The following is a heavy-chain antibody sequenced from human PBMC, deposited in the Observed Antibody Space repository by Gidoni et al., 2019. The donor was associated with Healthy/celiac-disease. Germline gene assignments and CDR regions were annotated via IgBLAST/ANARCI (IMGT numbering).Heavy chain of an antibody. Sequence: EVQLVESGGGLVQPGGSLRLSCAASGFTVSSNYMSWVRQAPGKGLEWVSVIYSGGSTYYADSVKGRFTISRHNSKNTLYLQMNSLRAEDTAVYYCARGYYYDSSGYFGGVYWGQGTLVTVSS. D-gene: IGHD3-22*01. CDR1: GFTVSSNY. CDR2: IYSGGST. CDR3: ARGYYYDSSGYFGGVY. J-gene: IGHJ4*02. V-gene: IGHV3-53*04.